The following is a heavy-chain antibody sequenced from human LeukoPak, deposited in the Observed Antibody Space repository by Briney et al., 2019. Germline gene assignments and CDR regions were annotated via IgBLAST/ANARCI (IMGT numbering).Heavy chain of an antibody. CDR2: IYWNDDK. J-gene: IGHJ6*02. V-gene: IGHV2-5*01. Sequence: SGPTLVKPTQTLTLTCTFSGFSLSTSGVGVGWIRQPPGKALEWLALIYWNDDKRYSPSLKSRLTITKDTSKNQVVLTMTNMDPVDTATDYCAQALLDFWSYYGMDVWGQGTTVTVSS. CDR3: AQALLDFWSYYGMDV. CDR1: GFSLSTSGVG. D-gene: IGHD3-3*01.